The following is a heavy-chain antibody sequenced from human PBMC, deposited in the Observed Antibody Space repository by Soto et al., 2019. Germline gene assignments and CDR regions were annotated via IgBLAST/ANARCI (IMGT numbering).Heavy chain of an antibody. CDR1: GFTFSSHS. Sequence: GSLRLSCAASGFTFSSHSINWVRQAPGKGLEWVSYISGSGATKYYADSVKGRFTISRDNARNSLYLQMSSLSDEDTAVYYCARAIRGFSYVVDYWGQGTLVTVSS. V-gene: IGHV3-48*02. CDR2: ISGSGATK. J-gene: IGHJ4*02. D-gene: IGHD5-18*01. CDR3: ARAIRGFSYVVDY.